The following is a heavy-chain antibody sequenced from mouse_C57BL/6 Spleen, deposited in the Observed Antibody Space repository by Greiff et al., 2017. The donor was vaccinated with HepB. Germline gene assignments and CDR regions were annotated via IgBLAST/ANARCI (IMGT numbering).Heavy chain of an antibody. D-gene: IGHD2-4*01. CDR1: GYSITSGYY. Sequence: EVQLQQSGPGLVKPSQSLSLTCSVTGYSITSGYYWNWIRQFPGNKLEWMGYISYDGSNNYNPSLKNRISITRDTSKNQFFLKLNSVTTEDTATYYCARIHYDYDGDYFDYWGQGTTLTVSS. CDR3: ARIHYDYDGDYFDY. V-gene: IGHV3-6*01. CDR2: ISYDGSN. J-gene: IGHJ2*01.